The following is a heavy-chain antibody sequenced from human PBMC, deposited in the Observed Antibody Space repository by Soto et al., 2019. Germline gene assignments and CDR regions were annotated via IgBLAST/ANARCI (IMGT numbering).Heavy chain of an antibody. CDR1: GYTFSRYG. J-gene: IGHJ6*02. D-gene: IGHD6-25*01. Sequence: QVQLVQSGAEVKKPGASVKVSCKASGYTFSRYGKHWVRQAPGQRLERMGWINAGNGNTKYSQKFQGRVTITRDTSANTAYMELSSLRSEDTAVYYCARGGDLGYNYYYGMDVWGQGTTVTVSS. CDR2: INAGNGNT. V-gene: IGHV1-3*01. CDR3: ARGGDLGYNYYYGMDV.